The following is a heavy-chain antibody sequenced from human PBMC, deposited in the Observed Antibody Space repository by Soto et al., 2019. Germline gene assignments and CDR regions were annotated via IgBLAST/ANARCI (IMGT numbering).Heavy chain of an antibody. V-gene: IGHV3-74*01. Sequence: GGSLRLSCAASGFTFSSYWMHWVRQVPEKGLVWVSRINSDGSITTYADAVKGRFTISRDNVKNTLYLQMNSLRAEDTAVYYCVRYSRSVGGSYRPDYWGQGT. CDR3: VRYSRSVGGSYRPDY. D-gene: IGHD3-16*02. CDR2: INSDGSIT. J-gene: IGHJ4*02. CDR1: GFTFSSYW.